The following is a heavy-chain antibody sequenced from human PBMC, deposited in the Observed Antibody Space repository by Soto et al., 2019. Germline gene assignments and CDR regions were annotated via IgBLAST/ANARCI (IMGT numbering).Heavy chain of an antibody. CDR1: GGSFSGYY. CDR3: ARFKYGGYAGLLNWFDL. CDR2: INHSGST. Sequence: PSETLSLTCAVYGGSFSGYYWSWIRQPPGKGLEWIGEINHSGSTNYNPSLKSRVTISVDTSKNQFSLKLSSVTAADTAVYYCARFKYGGYAGLLNWFDLWGQGTLVTVSS. D-gene: IGHD5-12*01. J-gene: IGHJ5*02. V-gene: IGHV4-34*01.